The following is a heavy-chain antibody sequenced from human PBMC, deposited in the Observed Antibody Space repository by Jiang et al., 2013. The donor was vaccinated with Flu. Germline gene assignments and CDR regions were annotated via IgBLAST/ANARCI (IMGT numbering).Heavy chain of an antibody. Sequence: YGAEVKKPGASVKVSCKASGYTFSSYDIRWVRQAPGQGLEWMGWINIYNGDTYYAQNFQGRVTMTSDTSTSTAYMELRSLRSDDTAIYYCVRDDSAYYYDLGDYSYGMDVWGQGTTVTVSS. CDR2: INIYNGDT. D-gene: IGHD3-22*01. CDR3: VRDDSAYYYDLGDYSYGMDV. CDR1: GYTFSSYD. J-gene: IGHJ6*02. V-gene: IGHV1-18*01.